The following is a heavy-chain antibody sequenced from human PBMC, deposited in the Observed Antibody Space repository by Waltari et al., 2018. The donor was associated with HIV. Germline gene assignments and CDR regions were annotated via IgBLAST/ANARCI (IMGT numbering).Heavy chain of an antibody. Sequence: QVQLVQSGSELKKPGASVRVSCKASGYTFPRYPMNWGRQAPGQGLEWMGWIDTNTGNPTYAQDFAGRFVFSLDTSVSTAYLQISSLKAEDTAVYYCASRYSSGWYEDAFDIWGQGTMVTVSS. CDR3: ASRYSSGWYEDAFDI. CDR1: GYTFPRYP. D-gene: IGHD6-19*01. V-gene: IGHV7-4-1*02. J-gene: IGHJ3*02. CDR2: IDTNTGNP.